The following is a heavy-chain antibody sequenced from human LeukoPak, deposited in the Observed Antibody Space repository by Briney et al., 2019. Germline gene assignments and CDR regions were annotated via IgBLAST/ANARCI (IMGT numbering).Heavy chain of an antibody. CDR2: IDHSGGT. Sequence: SETLSLTCAVYGGSPINYYWSWIRQSPGKGLEWIGDIDHSGGTSYNPALRSRVTMSIDPSRNQFYLKINSVTASDTAVYYCAMVLWQSARPGPWDQGSLVTVSS. D-gene: IGHD2/OR15-2a*01. V-gene: IGHV4-34*01. J-gene: IGHJ5*02. CDR3: AMVLWQSARPGP. CDR1: GGSPINYY.